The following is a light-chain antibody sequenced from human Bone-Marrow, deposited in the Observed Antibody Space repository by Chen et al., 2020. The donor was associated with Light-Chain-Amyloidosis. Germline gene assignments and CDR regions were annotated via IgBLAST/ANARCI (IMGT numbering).Light chain of an antibody. Sequence: QSALTQPHSVSGSPGPSLTISCTGTSSDIGGYDYVSWYQQYPGTAPKLIIYDVNKRPSGVPDRFSASKSANTASLTISGLQADDEAEYHCCAYAGTYTWLFGGGTRLTVL. J-gene: IGLJ3*02. CDR2: DVN. CDR3: CAYAGTYTWL. CDR1: SSDIGGYDY. V-gene: IGLV2-11*01.